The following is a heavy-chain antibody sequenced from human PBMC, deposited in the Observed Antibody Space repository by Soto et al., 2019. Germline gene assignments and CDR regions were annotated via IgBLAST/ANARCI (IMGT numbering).Heavy chain of an antibody. CDR1: GFTFSSFA. D-gene: IGHD3-3*01. J-gene: IGHJ4*02. V-gene: IGHV3-30-3*01. CDR3: ERPRGFGVIINFFNY. CDR2: MSYDVSNK. Sequence: QVQLVESGGGVVQPGRSVRLSCAASGFTFSSFAMRWVRQAPGKGLEWVGGMSYDVSNKYYADSVKGRFTISRDNSKSTVYLQMNSLGAEDTAVYYCERPRGFGVIINFFNYWGQGTLVTVSS.